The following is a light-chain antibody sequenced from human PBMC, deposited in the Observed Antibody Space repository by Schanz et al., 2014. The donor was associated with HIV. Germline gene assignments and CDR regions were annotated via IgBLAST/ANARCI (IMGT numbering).Light chain of an antibody. CDR2: AAS. CDR1: QSISSY. V-gene: IGKV1-39*01. Sequence: DIQMTQSPSSLSASVGDRVTITCRASQSISSYLNWYQQKPGKAPKLLIYAASSLQSGVPPRFSGSGSGTDFTLTISSLEPEDFAVYYCLQRSNWPPLTFGGGTKVEFK. CDR3: LQRSNWPPLT. J-gene: IGKJ4*01.